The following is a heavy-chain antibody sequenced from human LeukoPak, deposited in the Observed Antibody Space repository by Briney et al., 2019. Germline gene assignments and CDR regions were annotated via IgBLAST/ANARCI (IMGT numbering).Heavy chain of an antibody. J-gene: IGHJ6*03. D-gene: IGHD2-21*02. CDR3: ARSGGYCGGDCSQNYYYYYYMDV. Sequence: GASVKVSCKASGYTFTSYGISWVRQAPGQGLEWVGGIIPIFGTANYAQKFQGRVTITADESTSTAYMELSSLRSEDTAVYYCARSGGYCGGDCSQNYYYYYYMDVWGKGTTVTISS. V-gene: IGHV1-69*13. CDR2: IIPIFGTA. CDR1: GYTFTSYG.